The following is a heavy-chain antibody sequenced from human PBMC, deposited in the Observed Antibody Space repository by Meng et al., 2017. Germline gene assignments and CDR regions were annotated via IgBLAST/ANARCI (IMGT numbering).Heavy chain of an antibody. Sequence: SETLSLTCTVPGGSISSSSYSWGWIRQPPGKGLEWIATIYYSGTTFYNPSLESRVTISVDTSRNQFSLKLSSVTAADTAVYFCARGEDQYKIGNYWGQGTLVTVSS. J-gene: IGHJ4*02. CDR2: IYYSGTT. CDR3: ARGEDQYKIGNY. D-gene: IGHD1-1*01. V-gene: IGHV4-39*07. CDR1: GGSISSSSYS.